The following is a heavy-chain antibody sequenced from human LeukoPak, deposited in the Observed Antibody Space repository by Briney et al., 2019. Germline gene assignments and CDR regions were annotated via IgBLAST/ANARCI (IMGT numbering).Heavy chain of an antibody. J-gene: IGHJ4*02. CDR2: ISSSSSYI. CDR1: GFTFSTYS. V-gene: IGHV3-21*01. CDR3: ARDAGIAARGFGY. D-gene: IGHD6-6*01. Sequence: GGSLRLSCAASGFTFSTYSMNWVRQAPGKGLEWVSSISSSSSYIYYADSVKGRFTISGDNAKNSLYLQMNSLRAEDTAVYYCARDAGIAARGFGYWGQGTLVTVSS.